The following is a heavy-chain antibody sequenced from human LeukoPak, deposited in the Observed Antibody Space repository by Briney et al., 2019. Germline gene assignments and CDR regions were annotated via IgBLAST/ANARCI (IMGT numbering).Heavy chain of an antibody. D-gene: IGHD7-27*01. V-gene: IGHV3-30*18. CDR1: GFTSSSYA. Sequence: PGGPLSFSGEAPGFTSSSYAMHGAGRAQAKGLEWVAVISYDGSNKYYADSVKGRFTISRDNSKNTLYLQMNSLRAEDTAVYYCAKERTGEIDYWGQGTLVTVSS. CDR2: ISYDGSNK. CDR3: AKERTGEIDY. J-gene: IGHJ4*02.